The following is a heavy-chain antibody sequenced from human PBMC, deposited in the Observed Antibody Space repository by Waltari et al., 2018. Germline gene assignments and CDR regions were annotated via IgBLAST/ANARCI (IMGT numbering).Heavy chain of an antibody. CDR2: IYYSGST. V-gene: IGHV4-39*07. D-gene: IGHD6-6*01. J-gene: IGHJ5*02. CDR1: GGSISSSSYY. Sequence: QLQLQESGPGLVKPSETLSLTCTVSGGSISSSSYYWGWIRQPPGKGLEWIGSIYYSGSTYYNPSLKSRVTISVDTSKNQFSLKLSSVTAADTAVYYCARDASLTKQLRRWFDPWGQGTLVTVSS. CDR3: ARDASLTKQLRRWFDP.